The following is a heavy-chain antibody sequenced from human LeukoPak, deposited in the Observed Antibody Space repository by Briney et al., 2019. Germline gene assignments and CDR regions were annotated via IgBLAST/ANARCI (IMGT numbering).Heavy chain of an antibody. V-gene: IGHV3-7*01. CDR3: ARLTGTTGFDY. CDR1: GFPFSSYW. Sequence: GGSLRLSCAASGFPFSSYWMSWVRQAPGKGLEWVANIKQDGSDKYYVDSVKGRFTISRDNARNSLYLQLNSLRADDTAVYYCARLTGTTGFDYWGQGTLVTVSS. J-gene: IGHJ4*02. D-gene: IGHD1-1*01. CDR2: IKQDGSDK.